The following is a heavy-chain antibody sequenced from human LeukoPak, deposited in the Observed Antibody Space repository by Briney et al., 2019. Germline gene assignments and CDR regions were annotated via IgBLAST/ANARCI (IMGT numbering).Heavy chain of an antibody. V-gene: IGHV1-2*06. J-gene: IGHJ3*02. CDR3: ARTPYDAFDI. CDR1: GYTFTGYF. Sequence: ASVKVSCKASGYTFTGYFIHWVRQAPGQGLEWMGRINPNSGDPNYAQKFQGRVTMTRDTSISTAYMELRSLRSDDTAVYYCARTPYDAFDIWGQGTMVTVSS. CDR2: INPNSGDP.